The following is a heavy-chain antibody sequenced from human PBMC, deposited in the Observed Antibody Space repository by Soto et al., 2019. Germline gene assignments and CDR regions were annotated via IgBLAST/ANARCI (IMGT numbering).Heavy chain of an antibody. D-gene: IGHD3-16*01. J-gene: IGHJ3*02. CDR2: LIHGGST. CDR1: GASLGGFH. CDR3: ARSPLGYDYVRQTWREVGDSFDI. V-gene: IGHV4-34*02. Sequence: QVHLEQWGAGLLRPSETLSLTCAIYGASLGGFHWTWLRQAPGKGLEWIGELIHGGSTNYNPSLKCRVTFSLDTSKKQFSLHLMSVTAADTAVYYCARSPLGYDYVRQTWREVGDSFDIWGRGTLVTVSS.